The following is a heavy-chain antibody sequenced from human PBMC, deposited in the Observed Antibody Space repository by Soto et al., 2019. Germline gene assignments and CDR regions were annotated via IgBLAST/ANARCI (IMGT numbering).Heavy chain of an antibody. Sequence: QVQLVESGGGVVQPGRSLRLSCVASGFTFSSYGMHWVRQAPGKGLALVAIISYDGSNTYYADSVKGRFTISRDNSKNTLYLQMTSLRAEDTSVYYCAKEGGLSGSYYISSSYYFDYWGQGTLVTVSS. CDR3: AKEGGLSGSYYISSSYYFDY. D-gene: IGHD1-26*01. V-gene: IGHV3-30*18. J-gene: IGHJ4*02. CDR1: GFTFSSYG. CDR2: ISYDGSNT.